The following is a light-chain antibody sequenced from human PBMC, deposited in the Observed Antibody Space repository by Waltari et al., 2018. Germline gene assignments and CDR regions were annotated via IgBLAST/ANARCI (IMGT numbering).Light chain of an antibody. V-gene: IGKV3-20*01. J-gene: IGKJ4*01. CDR2: GAS. CDR1: QSVSISY. Sequence: EIVLTQSPGTLSLSPGERATLSCRASQSVSISYLAWYQQKPGQAPRLLIYGASSLQSGVPSRFSGSGSGTDFTLTISSLQPEDFATYYCQQSYSTPLTFGGGTKVEIK. CDR3: QQSYSTPLT.